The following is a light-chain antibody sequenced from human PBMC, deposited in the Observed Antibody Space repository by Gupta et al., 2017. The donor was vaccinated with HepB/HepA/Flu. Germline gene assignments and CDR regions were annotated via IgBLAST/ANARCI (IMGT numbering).Light chain of an antibody. CDR3: NSRDSSGNHHVV. J-gene: IGLJ2*01. CDR1: SLRRYY. CDR2: GKN. V-gene: IGLV3-19*01. Sequence: SSELTQDPAVSVALGPTVRLTCQGDSLRRYYASWYQQKPGQAPVLVIYGKNNRPSGIPDRFSGSSSGNTASLTITGAQAEDEADYYCNSRDSSGNHHVVFGGGTKLTVL.